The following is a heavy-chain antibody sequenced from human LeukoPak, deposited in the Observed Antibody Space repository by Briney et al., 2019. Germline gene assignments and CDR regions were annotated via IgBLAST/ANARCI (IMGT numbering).Heavy chain of an antibody. CDR2: INYSGNT. CDR1: GGSISDYY. D-gene: IGHD4-17*01. Sequence: PSETLSLTCTVSGGSISDYYWSWIRQPPGKGLEWIGYINYSGNTNYNPSLKSRVTISVDTSKNQFSPRLTSVTAADPAVFYCAREGRQDYVYFDYWGQGSLVTVSS. V-gene: IGHV4-59*01. J-gene: IGHJ4*02. CDR3: AREGRQDYVYFDY.